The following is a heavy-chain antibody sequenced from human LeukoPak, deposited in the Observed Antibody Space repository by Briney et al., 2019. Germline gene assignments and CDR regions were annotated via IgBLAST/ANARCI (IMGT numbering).Heavy chain of an antibody. V-gene: IGHV3-7*01. CDR3: ARARRVATIYYYYYYMDV. D-gene: IGHD5-12*01. J-gene: IGHJ6*03. CDR2: IKPEGIEK. Sequence: TGGSLRLSCAASGLTFSSFWMSWVRQAPGKGLEWVANIKPEGIEKYYVDSVKGRFTISRDNAKNSLYLQMNSLRAEDTAVYYCARARRVATIYYYYYYMDVWGKGTTVTVSS. CDR1: GLTFSSFW.